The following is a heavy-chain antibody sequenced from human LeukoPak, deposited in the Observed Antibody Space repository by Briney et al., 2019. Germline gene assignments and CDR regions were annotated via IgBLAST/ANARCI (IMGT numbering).Heavy chain of an antibody. D-gene: IGHD1-26*01. Sequence: ASVKLSCKASGYTFTSYGISWVRHAPGQGLEWMGWISAYNGNTNYAQKLQGRVTMTTDTSTSTAYMELRSLRSDDTAVYYCARAAFEWELLHYFDYWGQGTLVTVSS. CDR3: ARAAFEWELLHYFDY. CDR1: GYTFTSYG. V-gene: IGHV1-18*01. J-gene: IGHJ4*02. CDR2: ISAYNGNT.